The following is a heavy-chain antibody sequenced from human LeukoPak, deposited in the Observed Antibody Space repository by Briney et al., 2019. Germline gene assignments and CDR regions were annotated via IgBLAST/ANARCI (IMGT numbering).Heavy chain of an antibody. D-gene: IGHD3-22*01. J-gene: IGHJ3*01. Sequence: GGSLRLSCAASGFTFSSYWIHSVRHASGKGLVWVARINSDGSDTNYAHSVKGRFTISRDNARNTVYLQMSCLRAEDTAVYYCARGWVPADITLKWGQGTMVTVSS. CDR2: INSDGSDT. V-gene: IGHV3-74*01. CDR3: ARGWVPADITLK. CDR1: GFTFSSYW.